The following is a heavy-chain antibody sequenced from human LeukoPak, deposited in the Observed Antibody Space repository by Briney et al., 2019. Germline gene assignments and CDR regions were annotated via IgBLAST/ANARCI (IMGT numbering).Heavy chain of an antibody. CDR2: INPNSGGT. CDR1: GYTFTGYY. D-gene: IGHD3-22*01. J-gene: IGHJ5*02. V-gene: IGHV1-2*06. CDR3: ARSRIQLYYYDSSGYSSWFDP. Sequence: ASVKVSCKASGYTFTGYYMHWVRQAPGQGLDWMGRINPNSGGTNYAQKFQGRVTMTRDTSISTAYMELSRMRSDDTAVYYCARSRIQLYYYDSSGYSSWFDPWGQGTLVTVSS.